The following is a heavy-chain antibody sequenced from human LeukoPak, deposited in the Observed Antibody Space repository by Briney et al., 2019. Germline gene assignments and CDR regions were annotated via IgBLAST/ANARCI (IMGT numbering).Heavy chain of an antibody. V-gene: IGHV4-59*01. CDR1: GGPISSYY. CDR3: ARDEWFGELGAFDI. Sequence: SETLSLTRTVSGGPISSYYWSWIRQPPGKGLDWIGYIYYSGSTNYNPPLKSRVTISVDTSKNQFSLKLSSVTAADTAVYYCARDEWFGELGAFDIWGQGTMVTVSS. J-gene: IGHJ3*02. D-gene: IGHD3-10*01. CDR2: IYYSGST.